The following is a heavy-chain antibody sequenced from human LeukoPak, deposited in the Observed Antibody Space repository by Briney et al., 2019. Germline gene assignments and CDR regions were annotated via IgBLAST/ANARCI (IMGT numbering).Heavy chain of an antibody. CDR1: GFTFSDYY. CDR3: ARAGDRWYFDL. V-gene: IGHV3-11*04. Sequence: GGSLRLSCVASGFTFSDYYMSWVRQAPGKGLEWMSYISSSVSTTYSADSVKGRFTISRDNAQNSLFLQMNSLRAEDTTVYCCARAGDRWYFDLWGRGTLVTVSS. CDR2: ISSSVSTT. J-gene: IGHJ2*01. D-gene: IGHD3-10*01.